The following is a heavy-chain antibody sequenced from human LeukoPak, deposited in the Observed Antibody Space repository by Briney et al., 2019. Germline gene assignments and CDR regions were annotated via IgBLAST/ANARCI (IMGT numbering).Heavy chain of an antibody. CDR1: GFTFSTHW. D-gene: IGHD6-13*01. J-gene: IGHJ4*02. V-gene: IGHV3-7*01. CDR3: ARDSIAAAGTPDY. CDR2: INQAGTEK. Sequence: GGSLRLSCAASGFTFSTHWMTWVRQAPGKGLEWVANINQAGTEKYYVDSVKGRFTISRDDAKNSLSLQMNSLRAEDTAVYYCARDSIAAAGTPDYWGQGTLVTVSS.